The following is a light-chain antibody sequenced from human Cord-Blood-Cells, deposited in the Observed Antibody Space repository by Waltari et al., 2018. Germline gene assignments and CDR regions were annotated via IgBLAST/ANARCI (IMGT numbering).Light chain of an antibody. J-gene: IGKJ3*01. CDR1: QSLLHSNGYNY. Sequence: VMTPSPLSLPVTPGEPSSISFTSSQSLLHSNGYNYLDWYLQKPGQSPQLLIYLGSNRASGVPDRFSGSGSGTDFTLKISRVEAEDVGVYYCMQALQTPFTFGPGTKVDIK. CDR3: MQALQTPFT. CDR2: LGS. V-gene: IGKV2-28*01.